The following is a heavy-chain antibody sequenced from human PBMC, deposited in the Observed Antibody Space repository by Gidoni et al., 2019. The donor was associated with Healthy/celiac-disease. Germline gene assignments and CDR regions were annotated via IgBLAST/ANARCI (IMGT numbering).Heavy chain of an antibody. J-gene: IGHJ6*02. CDR1: GFTFRTYA. Sequence: EVQLLESGGGLVQPGGSLRLSLSASGFTFRTYAMSRVRQAPGKGLEWVSAISGSGGSTYYADSVKGRFTISRDNSKNTLYLQMNSLRAEDTAVYYCAKDGYCSGGSCYPWYYYGMDVWGQGTTVTVSS. CDR3: AKDGYCSGGSCYPWYYYGMDV. D-gene: IGHD2-15*01. V-gene: IGHV3-23*01. CDR2: ISGSGGST.